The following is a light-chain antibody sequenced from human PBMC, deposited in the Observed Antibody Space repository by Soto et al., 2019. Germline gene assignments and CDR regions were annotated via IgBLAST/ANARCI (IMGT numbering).Light chain of an antibody. CDR3: QQYGRT. Sequence: EIVLTQSPGTLSLSPGERATVSCRASQSVSSSYLAWYQQKVGQAPRLLIYGASNRATGIPDRFKGFGSGTDFTLTISRLEPEDFAVYYCQQYGRTFGQGTKVEIK. V-gene: IGKV3-20*01. J-gene: IGKJ1*01. CDR2: GAS. CDR1: QSVSSSY.